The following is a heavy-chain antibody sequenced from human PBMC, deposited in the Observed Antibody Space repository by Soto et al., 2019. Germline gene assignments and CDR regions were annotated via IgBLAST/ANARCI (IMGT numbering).Heavy chain of an antibody. J-gene: IGHJ6*02. V-gene: IGHV2-5*01. D-gene: IGHD3-10*01. CDR2: IYWTDDK. CDR3: AHRKSSYYGSENTYYYGMDV. CDR1: GFSLSTSGMG. Sequence: QITLKESGPPLVKPTQTLTLTCTFSGFSLSTSGMGVAWIRQPPEKALEWLAVIYWTDDKRYSPSLKSRLTITKDTYKNQVVLTMTDMDPVDTATYYCAHRKSSYYGSENTYYYGMDVWGQGTTVTVSS.